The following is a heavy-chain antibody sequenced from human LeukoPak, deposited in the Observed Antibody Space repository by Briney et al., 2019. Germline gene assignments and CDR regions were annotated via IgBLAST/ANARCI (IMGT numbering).Heavy chain of an antibody. CDR1: GYTFTGYY. CDR3: ARGLGSLWPYFYYYMDV. Sequence: GASVKVSCKASGYTFTGYYIHWVRQAPGQGLEWMGWINPNGDGTAYAQKFQGRVTMTRDTSITTAYMELSSLTSDDTAVYYCARGLGSLWPYFYYYMDVWGKGTTVTVSS. V-gene: IGHV1-2*02. D-gene: IGHD2-21*01. CDR2: INPNGDGT. J-gene: IGHJ6*03.